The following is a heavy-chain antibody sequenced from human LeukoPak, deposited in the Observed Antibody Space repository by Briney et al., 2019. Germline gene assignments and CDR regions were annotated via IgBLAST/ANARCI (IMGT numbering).Heavy chain of an antibody. Sequence: GRSLRLSSAASGFSFSSYGMHWVRQAPGKGLEWVAVIWYDGSKKYYADSVKGRFIISRDNSRNTLYLQMNSLRAEDTAVYYCALRYYFDYWGQGTLVTVSS. CDR2: IWYDGSKK. V-gene: IGHV3-33*01. CDR1: GFSFSSYG. J-gene: IGHJ4*02. CDR3: ALRYYFDY.